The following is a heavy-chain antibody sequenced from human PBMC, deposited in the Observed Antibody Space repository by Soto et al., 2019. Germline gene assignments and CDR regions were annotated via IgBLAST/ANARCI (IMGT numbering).Heavy chain of an antibody. Sequence: SETLSLTCAVYGGSFSGYYWSWIRQPPGKGLEWIGEINHSGSTNYNPSLKSRVTISVDTSKNQFSLRLSSVTAADTAVHYCARPFNLVDTAMVTARGWFDPWGQGTLVTVSS. CDR2: INHSGST. CDR1: GGSFSGYY. V-gene: IGHV4-34*01. D-gene: IGHD5-18*01. J-gene: IGHJ5*02. CDR3: ARPFNLVDTAMVTARGWFDP.